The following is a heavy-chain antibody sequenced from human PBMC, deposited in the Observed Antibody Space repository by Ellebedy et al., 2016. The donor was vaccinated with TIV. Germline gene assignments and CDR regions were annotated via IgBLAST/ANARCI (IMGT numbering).Heavy chain of an antibody. CDR1: GFTFSDYY. D-gene: IGHD3-10*01. J-gene: IGHJ4*02. V-gene: IGHV3-11*06. CDR3: ARDSNGSGSYSSD. CDR2: ISSSSSST. Sequence: PGGSLRLSCAASGFTFSDYYMSWIRQAPGKGLEWVSYISSSSSSTNYADSVKGRFNISRDNSKNSLYLRMNSLRAEDTAVYYCARDSNGSGSYSSDWGQGTLVTVSS.